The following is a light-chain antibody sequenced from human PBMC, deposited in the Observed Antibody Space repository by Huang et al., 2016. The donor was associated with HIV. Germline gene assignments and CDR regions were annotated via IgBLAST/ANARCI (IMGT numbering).Light chain of an antibody. Sequence: DIQMTQSPSSLSAFVGDTVTITCRASQGSSNSVAWYQQKTGKAPKLLLYSTSRLESGLPSMFRGGGSVTDYTLTINSLHPDDFATYYCQQYYTSPTFGQGSKVEIK. V-gene: IGKV1-NL1*01. CDR3: QQYYTSPT. J-gene: IGKJ1*01. CDR1: QGSSNS. CDR2: STS.